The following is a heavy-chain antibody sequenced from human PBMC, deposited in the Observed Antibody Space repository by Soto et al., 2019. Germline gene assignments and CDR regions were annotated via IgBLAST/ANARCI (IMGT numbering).Heavy chain of an antibody. J-gene: IGHJ4*02. Sequence: QVQLVQSGAEVQKPGSSVKVSCKASGGTFSSYTFDWVRQAPGQGLEWMGRIIPMLGVTHYAQKFQGRVTMTADKSARTAYMELSNVTSEDTAAYYCASGTVTIFGVVTPPDYWGQGTLVTVSS. CDR2: IIPMLGVT. CDR3: ASGTVTIFGVVTPPDY. V-gene: IGHV1-69*02. CDR1: GGTFSSYT. D-gene: IGHD3-3*01.